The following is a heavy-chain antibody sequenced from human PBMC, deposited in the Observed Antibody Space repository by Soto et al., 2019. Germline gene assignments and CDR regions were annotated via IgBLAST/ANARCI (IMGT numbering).Heavy chain of an antibody. CDR3: ARQNYDFWSDPFDY. CDR2: IYYSGST. Sequence: SETLSLTCAVYGGSFSGYYWTWIRQPPGKGLEWIGSIYYSGSTYYNPSLKSRVTISVDTSKNQFSLKLSSVTAADTAVYYCARQNYDFWSDPFDYWGQGNLVTVSS. CDR1: GGSFSGYY. V-gene: IGHV4-34*01. J-gene: IGHJ4*02. D-gene: IGHD3-3*01.